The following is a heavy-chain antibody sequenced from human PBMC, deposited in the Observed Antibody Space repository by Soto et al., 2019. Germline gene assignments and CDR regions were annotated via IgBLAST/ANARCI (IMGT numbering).Heavy chain of an antibody. V-gene: IGHV3-33*01. J-gene: IGHJ4*02. CDR3: ARAVGPFDY. Sequence: QVQLVESGGGVVQPGRSLRLSCAASGFVFSTYGMHWVRQAPGKGLEWVAVIWYDGGNKYYAESVRGRFTISRDNSKNTLFLQLNSLRAEDTAVYYCARAVGPFDYWGQGSLVTVAS. CDR1: GFVFSTYG. D-gene: IGHD1-26*01. CDR2: IWYDGGNK.